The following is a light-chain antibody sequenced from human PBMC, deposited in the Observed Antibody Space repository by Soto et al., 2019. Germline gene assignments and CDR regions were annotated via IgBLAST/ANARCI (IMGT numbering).Light chain of an antibody. CDR1: QSVLYSSNNKNY. CDR2: WAS. CDR3: EQYYRPWT. Sequence: DIVMTQSPDSLAVSLGERATINCKSSQSVLYSSNNKNYLAWYQQKPGQPPKLLIYWASTRESGVPDRFSGSGSGTDFTRTISSLQAEDVAVYDCEQYYRPWTFGQGTKVEIK. V-gene: IGKV4-1*01. J-gene: IGKJ1*01.